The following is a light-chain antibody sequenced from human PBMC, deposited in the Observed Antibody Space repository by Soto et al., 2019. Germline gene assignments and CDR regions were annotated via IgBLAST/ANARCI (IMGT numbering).Light chain of an antibody. CDR3: LQHNSYPPWT. J-gene: IGKJ1*01. CDR1: QSVSSY. CDR2: DAS. Sequence: EIVLTQSPATLSLSPGERATLSCRASQSVSSYLAWYQQKPGQAPRLLIYDASNRATGIPARFSGSGSGTDFTLTISSLQPEDFATYYCLQHNSYPPWTFGQGTKVDIK. V-gene: IGKV3-11*01.